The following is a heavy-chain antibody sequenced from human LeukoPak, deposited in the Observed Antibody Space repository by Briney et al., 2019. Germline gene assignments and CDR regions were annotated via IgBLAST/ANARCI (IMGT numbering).Heavy chain of an antibody. CDR2: IYSGGNT. V-gene: IGHV3-66*04. D-gene: IGHD4-17*01. J-gene: IGHJ6*03. CDR1: GFTVSSNY. CDR3: ARPTVTDYYYYMDV. Sequence: GGSLRLSCAASGFTVSSNYMSWVRQAPGRGLEWVSVIYSGGNTYYADSVKGRFTISRDNSKNTLYLQMNSLRAEDTAVYYCARPTVTDYYYYMDVWGKGTTVTISS.